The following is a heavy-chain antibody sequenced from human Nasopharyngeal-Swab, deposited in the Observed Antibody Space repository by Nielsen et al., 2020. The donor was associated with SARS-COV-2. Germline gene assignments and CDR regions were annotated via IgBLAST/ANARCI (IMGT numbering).Heavy chain of an antibody. CDR2: ISSSSSYI. D-gene: IGHD5-12*01. CDR1: GFTFSSYA. J-gene: IGHJ6*03. CDR3: ARGVGAYDLDYYMDV. Sequence: GESLKISCAASGFTFSSYAMHWVRQAPGKGLEWVSSISSSSSYIYYADSVKGRFTISRDNARRSLFLQMTSLRAEDTAVYYCARGVGAYDLDYYMDVWGKGTTVTVSS. V-gene: IGHV3-21*01.